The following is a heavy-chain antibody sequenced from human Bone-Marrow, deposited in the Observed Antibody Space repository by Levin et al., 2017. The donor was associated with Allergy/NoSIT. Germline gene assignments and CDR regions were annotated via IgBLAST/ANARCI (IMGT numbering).Heavy chain of an antibody. CDR2: IVVGSGNT. D-gene: IGHD2-2*01. CDR1: GFTFTSSA. CDR3: AADLRMYCSSTSCPLGY. Sequence: ASVKVSCKASGFTFTSSAMQWVRQARGQRLEWIGWIVVGSGNTNYAQKFQERVTITRDMSTSTAYMELSSLRSEDTAVYYCAADLRMYCSSTSCPLGYWGQGTLVTVSS. V-gene: IGHV1-58*02. J-gene: IGHJ4*02.